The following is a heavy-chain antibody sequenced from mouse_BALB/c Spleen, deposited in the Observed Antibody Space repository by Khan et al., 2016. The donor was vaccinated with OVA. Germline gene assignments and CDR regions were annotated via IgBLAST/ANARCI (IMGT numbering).Heavy chain of an antibody. Sequence: QIQLVQSGPDLKKPGETVKISCKASGYTFTNYGMNWVKQSPGKALKWMGWINTYTGEPTYADDFKGRFAFSLETSANTAYLQIHNLKTEDTATYFYARPPYFSYTLDHWGQGTTVTVSS. J-gene: IGHJ4*01. CDR2: INTYTGEP. D-gene: IGHD2-10*01. CDR3: ARPPYFSYTLDH. V-gene: IGHV9-3-1*01. CDR1: GYTFTNYG.